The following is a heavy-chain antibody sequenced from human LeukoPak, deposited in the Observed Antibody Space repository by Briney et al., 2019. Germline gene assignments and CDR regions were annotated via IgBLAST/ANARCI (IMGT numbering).Heavy chain of an antibody. CDR1: GYSIRSGYH. V-gene: IGHV4-38-2*01. Sequence: PSETLSLTCAVSGYSIRSGYHWGWIRQPPGKGLEWIGYIYHNGNTNYNPSLKSRLTMSVDTSKNQFSLKLKSVTAADTAVYYCGRYGAIFDLRGPGTAVTVSS. D-gene: IGHD1-26*01. CDR3: GRYGAIFDL. J-gene: IGHJ2*01. CDR2: IYHNGNT.